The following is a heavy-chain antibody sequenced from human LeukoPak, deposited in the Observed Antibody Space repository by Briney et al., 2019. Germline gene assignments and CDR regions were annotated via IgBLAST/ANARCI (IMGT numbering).Heavy chain of an antibody. V-gene: IGHV4-59*01. CDR1: GVSISSYY. Sequence: SETLSLTCTVSGVSISSYYWSWIRQPPGKGLEWIGYIYYSGSTNYNPSLKSRVTISVDTSKNQFSLKLSSVTAADTAVYYCARTYCSGGSCYSYYWGQGTLVTVSS. D-gene: IGHD2-15*01. CDR3: ARTYCSGGSCYSYY. CDR2: IYYSGST. J-gene: IGHJ4*02.